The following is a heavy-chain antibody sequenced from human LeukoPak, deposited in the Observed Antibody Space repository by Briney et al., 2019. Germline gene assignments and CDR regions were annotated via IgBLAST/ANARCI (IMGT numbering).Heavy chain of an antibody. CDR1: GFPFDNYG. CDR3: ARGWGE. D-gene: IGHD3-10*01. CDR2: ITWNGGIT. Sequence: GGSLRLSCAASGFPFDNYGMAWVRQAPGKGLEWVSGITWNGGITAYADSVKGRFTISRDNAKNSLYLQMNSLRAEDTAIYYCARGWGEGGQGTLVTVSS. V-gene: IGHV3-20*04. J-gene: IGHJ4*02.